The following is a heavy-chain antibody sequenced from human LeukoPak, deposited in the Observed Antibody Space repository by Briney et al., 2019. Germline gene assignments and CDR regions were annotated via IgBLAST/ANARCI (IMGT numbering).Heavy chain of an antibody. J-gene: IGHJ6*03. CDR1: GASISSSSSY. D-gene: IGHD6-19*01. Sequence: SDTLSLTCTVSGASISSSSSYWGWIRQPPGKGLEWLGNIYSRGNTYYKPSLRSRVTISIDTSKNQFSLRLTSVTAADTAVYYCARDVAGTLSYGDYYYMDVWGKGTTVTISS. V-gene: IGHV4-39*07. CDR2: IYSRGNT. CDR3: ARDVAGTLSYGDYYYMDV.